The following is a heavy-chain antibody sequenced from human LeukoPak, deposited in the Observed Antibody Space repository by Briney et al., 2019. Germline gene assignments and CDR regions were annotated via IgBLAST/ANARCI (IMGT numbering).Heavy chain of an antibody. CDR2: INSDGINT. J-gene: IGHJ4*02. CDR1: GFTFSNYW. V-gene: IGHV3-74*01. D-gene: IGHD3-22*01. CDR3: ARGESGYYDSSPYYQAPV. Sequence: PGGSLRLSCAASGFTFSNYWMHWVRQAPGKGLVWVSRINSDGINTSYADSVKGRFTISRDNAENSLYLQMNSLRAEDTALYYCARGESGYYDSSPYYQAPVWGQGTLVTVSS.